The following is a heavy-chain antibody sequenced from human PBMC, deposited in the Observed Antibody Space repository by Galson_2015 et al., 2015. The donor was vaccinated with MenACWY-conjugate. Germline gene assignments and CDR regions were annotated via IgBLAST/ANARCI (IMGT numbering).Heavy chain of an antibody. CDR2: ISPGDADT. Sequence: HSGAAVKKPVESLSISCTGSGYTFTPCWIGWVRQMPGAVLEWKGIISPGDADTRYNQAFQGQVTISAEKNISTAYLQWNSLQAADAAMYYCTRHPPGGRGMDVWGQGTTVTVSS. V-gene: IGHV5-51*01. J-gene: IGHJ6*02. D-gene: IGHD1-26*01. CDR3: TRHPPGGRGMDV. CDR1: GYTFTPCW.